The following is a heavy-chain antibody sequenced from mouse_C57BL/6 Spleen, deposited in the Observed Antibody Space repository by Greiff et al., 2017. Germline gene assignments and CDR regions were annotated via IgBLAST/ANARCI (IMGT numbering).Heavy chain of an antibody. CDR2: INPNNGGT. D-gene: IGHD1-1*01. V-gene: IGHV1-18*01. Sequence: VQLQQSGPELVKPGASVKIPCKASGYTFTDYNMDWVKQSHGKSLEWIGDINPNNGGTIYNQKFKGKATLTVDKSSSTAYMELRSLTSEDTAGYYCARRAEIYYYGSSYEWYFDVWGTGTTVTVSS. CDR3: ARRAEIYYYGSSYEWYFDV. J-gene: IGHJ1*03. CDR1: GYTFTDYN.